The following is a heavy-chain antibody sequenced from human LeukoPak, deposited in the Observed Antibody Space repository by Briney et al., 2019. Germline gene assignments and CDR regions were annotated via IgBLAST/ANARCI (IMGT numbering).Heavy chain of an antibody. CDR3: ARAPRYCSSTSCYEGGFDY. CDR2: IYSGGDT. J-gene: IGHJ4*02. Sequence: GGSLRLSCAVSGFTVNSNYMSWVRQAPGKGLEWVSVIYSGGDTYYADSVRGRFTISRDISKNTLYLQMNSLRAEDTAVYYCARAPRYCSSTSCYEGGFDYWGRGTLVTVSS. V-gene: IGHV3-66*01. CDR1: GFTVNSNY. D-gene: IGHD2-2*01.